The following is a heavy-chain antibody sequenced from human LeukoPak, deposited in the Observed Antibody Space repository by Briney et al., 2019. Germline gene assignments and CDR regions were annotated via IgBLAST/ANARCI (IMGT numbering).Heavy chain of an antibody. CDR1: GFTFSDYY. V-gene: IGHV3-11*04. Sequence: PGGSLRLSCAASGFTFSDYYVSWIRQAPGKGLEWVSYISSSGSTIYYADSVKGRFTISRDNAKNSLYLQMNSLRAEDTAVYYCASTLWFGELPDLDWGQGTLVTVSS. J-gene: IGHJ4*02. CDR2: ISSSGSTI. D-gene: IGHD3-10*01. CDR3: ASTLWFGELPDLD.